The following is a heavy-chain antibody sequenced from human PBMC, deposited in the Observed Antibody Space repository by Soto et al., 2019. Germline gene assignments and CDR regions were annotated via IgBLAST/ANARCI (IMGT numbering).Heavy chain of an antibody. CDR3: ARDDYTYGVY. V-gene: IGHV3-11*01. D-gene: IGHD3-3*01. J-gene: IGHJ4*02. Sequence: QVQLVESGGGLVKPGESLTVSCAASGFSFRDYFMSWIRQAPGKGLEWVSYIGPYGNSIYYADSVKGRFTISRDDAKKSLYLHMNSLRAEDTAVYYCARDDYTYGVYWGQGSLVTVSS. CDR2: IGPYGNSI. CDR1: GFSFRDYF.